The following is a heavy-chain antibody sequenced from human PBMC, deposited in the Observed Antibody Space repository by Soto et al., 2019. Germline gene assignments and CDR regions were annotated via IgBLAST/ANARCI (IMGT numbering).Heavy chain of an antibody. Sequence: AGTLSLTCAVSGFSISSYCWSWVRQPAGKGLEWVGRIYTSGGTNYNPSLKSRGTMSVDTSKNQFSLKLSSVTAADPAVYYCARDGEGFDPWGQGTLVTVSS. CDR2: IYTSGGT. CDR1: GFSISSYC. J-gene: IGHJ5*02. D-gene: IGHD3-10*01. CDR3: ARDGEGFDP. V-gene: IGHV4-4*07.